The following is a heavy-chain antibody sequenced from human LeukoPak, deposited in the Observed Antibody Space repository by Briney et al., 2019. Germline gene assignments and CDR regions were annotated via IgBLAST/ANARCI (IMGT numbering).Heavy chain of an antibody. CDR2: ISGSGGST. CDR1: GFTFSSYG. Sequence: GGTLRLSCAASGFTFSSYGMSWVRQAPGKGLEWVSAISGSGGSTYYADSVKGRFTISRDNSKNTLYLQMNSLRAEDTAVYYCARGTMFPYYFDYWGQGTLVTVSS. J-gene: IGHJ4*02. V-gene: IGHV3-23*01. D-gene: IGHD3-10*02. CDR3: ARGTMFPYYFDY.